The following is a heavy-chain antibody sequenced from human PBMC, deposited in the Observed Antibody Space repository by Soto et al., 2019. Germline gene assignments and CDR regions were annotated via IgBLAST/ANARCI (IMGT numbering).Heavy chain of an antibody. CDR1: GFTFSSYA. CDR3: AMDSRVLLWFGESGIDY. V-gene: IGHV3-23*01. J-gene: IGHJ4*02. CDR2: ISGSGGST. D-gene: IGHD3-10*01. Sequence: GSLRLSCAASGFTFSSYAMSWVRQAPGKGLEWVSAISGSGGSTYYADSVKGRFTISRDNSKNTLYLQMNSLRAEDTAVYYCAMDSRVLLWFGESGIDYWGQGTLVTVSS.